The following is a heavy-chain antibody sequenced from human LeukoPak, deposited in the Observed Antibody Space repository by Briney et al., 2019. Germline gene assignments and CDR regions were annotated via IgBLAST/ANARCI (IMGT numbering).Heavy chain of an antibody. Sequence: ASVKVSCKASGYTFTSYDINWVRQATGQGLEWMGWMYPNGGNTGYAQKFQGRVTMTRNTSISTAYMELSSLRSEDTAVYYCARGHIVVVPAARAVYYYYGMDVWGQGTTVTVSS. CDR2: MYPNGGNT. J-gene: IGHJ6*02. V-gene: IGHV1-8*01. D-gene: IGHD2-2*01. CDR3: ARGHIVVVPAARAVYYYYGMDV. CDR1: GYTFTSYD.